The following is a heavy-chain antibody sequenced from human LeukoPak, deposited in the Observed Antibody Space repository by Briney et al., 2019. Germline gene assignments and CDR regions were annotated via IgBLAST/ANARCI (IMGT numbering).Heavy chain of an antibody. CDR2: INPSGGST. D-gene: IGHD2-21*02. V-gene: IGHV1-46*01. Sequence: ASVKVSCKASGYTFTSYYMHWVRQAPGQGLEWMGIINPSGGSTSYAQKFQGRVTMTRDMSTSTVYMELSSLRSEDTAVYYCARGKTMVYCGGDCYRFDNWGQGTLVTVSS. CDR3: ARGKTMVYCGGDCYRFDN. J-gene: IGHJ4*02. CDR1: GYTFTSYY.